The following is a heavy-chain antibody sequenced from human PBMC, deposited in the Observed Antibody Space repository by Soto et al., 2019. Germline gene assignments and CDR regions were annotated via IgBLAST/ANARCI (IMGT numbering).Heavy chain of an antibody. CDR3: ARWGTTGRFDL. V-gene: IGHV3-30*19. CDR2: TSYDGNNK. CDR1: GFRFKSFV. J-gene: IGHJ4*02. D-gene: IGHD3-10*01. Sequence: QVQLVESGGGVVQPGTSLRLSCAASGFRFKSFVMHWVRQAPGKGLEWVAFTSYDGNNKDYGDSVKGRFTVSRDNSQNTLHLQMDFLRPEDTALDSCARWGTTGRFDLWGQGTLVSGSS.